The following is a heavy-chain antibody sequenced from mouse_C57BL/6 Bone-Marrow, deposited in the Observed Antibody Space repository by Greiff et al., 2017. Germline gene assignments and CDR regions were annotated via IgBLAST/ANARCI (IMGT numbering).Heavy chain of an antibody. CDR3: ARDSSGYNYAMDY. V-gene: IGHV1-64*01. Sequence: VQLQQSGAELVKPGASVKLSCKASGYTFTSYWMHWVKQRPGQGLEWIGMIHPNSGSTNYNEKFKSKATLTVDKSSSTAYMQLSSLTSEDSAVYYCARDSSGYNYAMDYWGQGTSVNVSS. D-gene: IGHD3-2*02. CDR2: IHPNSGST. CDR1: GYTFTSYW. J-gene: IGHJ4*01.